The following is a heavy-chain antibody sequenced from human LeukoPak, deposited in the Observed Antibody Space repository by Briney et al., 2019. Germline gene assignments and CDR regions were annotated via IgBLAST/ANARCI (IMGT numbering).Heavy chain of an antibody. CDR2: LSWNSGSL. Sequence: PGGSLRLSCAASGFTFDDYAMHWVRQAPGKGLEWVSGLSWNSGSLGYADSVKGRFTISRDNAKNSLYLQMNSLRAEDTALYYCAKKKEDEGSWYSLRPFDYWGQGTLVTVSS. D-gene: IGHD6-13*01. V-gene: IGHV3-9*01. J-gene: IGHJ4*02. CDR3: AKKKEDEGSWYSLRPFDY. CDR1: GFTFDDYA.